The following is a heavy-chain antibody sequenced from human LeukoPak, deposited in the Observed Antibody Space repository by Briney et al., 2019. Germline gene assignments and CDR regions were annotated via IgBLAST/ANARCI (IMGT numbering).Heavy chain of an antibody. CDR1: GFTFGNYG. V-gene: IGHV3-30*18. J-gene: IGHJ5*02. Sequence: PGGSLRLSCAVSGFTFGNYGMPWVRQAPGKGLEWVAVISYDGSNKYYADSVKGRFTISRDNSKNTLYLQMNSLRAEDTAVYYCAKQPSVSYSSSSKSNWFDPWGQGTLVTVSS. D-gene: IGHD6-6*01. CDR2: ISYDGSNK. CDR3: AKQPSVSYSSSSKSNWFDP.